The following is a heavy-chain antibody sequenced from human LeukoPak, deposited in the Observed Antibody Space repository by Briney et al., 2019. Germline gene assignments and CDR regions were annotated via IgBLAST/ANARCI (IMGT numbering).Heavy chain of an antibody. CDR1: GFTLSSYA. J-gene: IGHJ4*02. V-gene: IGHV3-23*01. Sequence: AGGSPRPSLAGPGFTLSSYAMNWGRQAPGEGLGWGSAISGSGGSTYYADSVKGRFTISRDNSKNTLYLQMNSLRAEDTAVYYCAKDLKEGYYDSSGYYDNWGQGTLVTVSS. D-gene: IGHD3-22*01. CDR3: AKDLKEGYYDSSGYYDN. CDR2: ISGSGGST.